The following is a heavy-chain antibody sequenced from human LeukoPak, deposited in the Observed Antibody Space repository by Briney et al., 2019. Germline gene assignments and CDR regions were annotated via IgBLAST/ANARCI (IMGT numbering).Heavy chain of an antibody. CDR1: GYTFTGYY. J-gene: IGHJ3*02. D-gene: IGHD4-17*01. Sequence: ASVKVSCKASGYTFTGYYMHWVRQAPGQGLEWMGWINPNSGGTSYAQKFQGRVTMTRDKSISTAYMELSRLRSDDTAVYYCARDTINDYGDYEHAFDIWGQGTMVTVSS. CDR2: INPNSGGT. V-gene: IGHV1-2*02. CDR3: ARDTINDYGDYEHAFDI.